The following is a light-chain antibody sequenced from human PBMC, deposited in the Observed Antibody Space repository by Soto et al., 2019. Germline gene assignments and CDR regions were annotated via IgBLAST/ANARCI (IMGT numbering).Light chain of an antibody. V-gene: IGKV3-11*01. CDR2: DAS. Sequence: EIVLTQSPATLSLSLGERATLSCRASQSVSSSLAWYQQKPGQAPRLLVYDASNRAAGIPARFSGSGSGTDVTLTISSLEPEDFAVYYCQQRSSWPLTFGGGTKVDI. CDR1: QSVSSS. J-gene: IGKJ4*01. CDR3: QQRSSWPLT.